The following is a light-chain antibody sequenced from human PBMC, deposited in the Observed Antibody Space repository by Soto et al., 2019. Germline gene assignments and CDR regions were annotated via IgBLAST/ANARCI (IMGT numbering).Light chain of an antibody. Sequence: EIVLTQSPGTLSLSPGERATLSCRASQSVSSSYLAWYQQKPGQAPRLLIYGASSSATGIPDRFSGSGSGTDFTLTISILEPEDFAVYYCQQYGSSPPWTFGQGTKVDIK. CDR3: QQYGSSPPWT. CDR2: GAS. V-gene: IGKV3-20*01. CDR1: QSVSSSY. J-gene: IGKJ1*01.